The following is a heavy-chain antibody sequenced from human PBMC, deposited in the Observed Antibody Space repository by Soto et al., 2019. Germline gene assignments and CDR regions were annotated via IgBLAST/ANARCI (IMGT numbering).Heavy chain of an antibody. CDR2: IYSGGST. V-gene: IGHV3-66*01. Sequence: GGSLRLSCAASGFTVSSNYMSWVRQAPGKGLEWVSVIYSGGSTYYADSVKGRFTISRDNSKNTLYLQMNSLRAEDTAVYYCARGLVLTTVTNGPDYYYYYMDVWGKGTTVTVSS. J-gene: IGHJ6*03. D-gene: IGHD4-4*01. CDR1: GFTVSSNY. CDR3: ARGLVLTTVTNGPDYYYYYMDV.